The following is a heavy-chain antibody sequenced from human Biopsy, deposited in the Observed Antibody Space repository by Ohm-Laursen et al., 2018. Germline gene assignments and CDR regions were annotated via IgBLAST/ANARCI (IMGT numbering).Heavy chain of an antibody. CDR1: GFTFSSYA. V-gene: IGHV3-21*06. Sequence: GSLRLSCAASGFTFSSYAMEWVRQAPGKGLEWVSSIAERSTYISYADSVKGRFTISRDHAQNSLYLQMNNLRVEDTAVYYCARERGRKSIAATDYWGQGVLVTVSS. CDR3: ARERGRKSIAATDY. J-gene: IGHJ4*02. CDR2: IAERSTYI. D-gene: IGHD6-6*01.